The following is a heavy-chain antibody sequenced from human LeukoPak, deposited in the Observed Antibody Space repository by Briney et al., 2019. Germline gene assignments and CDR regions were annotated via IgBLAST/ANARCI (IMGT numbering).Heavy chain of an antibody. D-gene: IGHD2-2*01. CDR3: AREVGRVRYFDY. Sequence: GESLRISCKGSGYTFSSYWISWVRQMPGKGLEWRGRIDPSDSYTNYSPSFQGHVTISADKSISTAYLQWSSLKASDIAMYYCAREVGRVRYFDYWGQGSLVTVSS. J-gene: IGHJ4*02. V-gene: IGHV5-10-1*01. CDR2: IDPSDSYT. CDR1: GYTFSSYW.